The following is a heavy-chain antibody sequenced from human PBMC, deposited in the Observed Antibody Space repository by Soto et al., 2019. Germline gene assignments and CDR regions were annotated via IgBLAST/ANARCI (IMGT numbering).Heavy chain of an antibody. CDR1: GFAFESFA. D-gene: IGHD6-6*01. V-gene: IGHV3-30-3*01. J-gene: IGHJ6*02. CDR2: ISYDGTNK. CDR3: ARDPPTAARRGYHYGMDV. Sequence: QIQLVESGGGVDQPGRSLRLSCAASGFAFESFAMHWVRQSPGKGLEWVAVISYDGTNKYYADSAKGRFTISRDNSNNTLYLQMNSLRPEDTGVFYCARDPPTAARRGYHYGMDVWGQGITVTVSS.